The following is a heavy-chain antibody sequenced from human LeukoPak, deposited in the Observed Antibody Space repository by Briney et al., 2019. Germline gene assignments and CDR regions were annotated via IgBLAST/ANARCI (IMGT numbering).Heavy chain of an antibody. Sequence: SETLSLTCTVSGGSISSGGYYWSWIRQHPGRGLEWIGYIYYSGSTYYNPSLKSRVSISVDTSKNQFSLKLSSVTAADTAVYYCAREAVAGTELGYWGQGTLVTVSS. CDR1: GGSISSGGYY. D-gene: IGHD6-19*01. CDR3: AREAVAGTELGY. V-gene: IGHV4-31*03. J-gene: IGHJ4*02. CDR2: IYYSGST.